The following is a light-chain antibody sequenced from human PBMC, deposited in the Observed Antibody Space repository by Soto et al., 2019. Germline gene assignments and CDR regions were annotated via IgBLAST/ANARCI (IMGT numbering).Light chain of an antibody. J-gene: IGLJ7*01. CDR2: NNN. Sequence: QSVLTQPPSASGTPGQRVTISCSGSSSNIGSNTVSWFQQLPGRAPNLLLYNNNHRPSGVPARFSGAKSCTSASPAISGRQYEDEADYYCAAWDDSLDGHVVFGGGTQLTVL. V-gene: IGLV1-44*01. CDR1: SSNIGSNT. CDR3: AAWDDSLDGHVV.